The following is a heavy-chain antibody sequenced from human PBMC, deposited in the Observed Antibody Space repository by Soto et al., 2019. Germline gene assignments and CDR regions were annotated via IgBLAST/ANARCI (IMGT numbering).Heavy chain of an antibody. J-gene: IGHJ5*02. Sequence: GGSLRLSCAASGFTFSSYSMNWVRQAPGKGLEWVSSISSSSSYIYYADSVKGRFTISRDNAKNSLYLQMNSLRAEDTAVYYCARDLTTHILWFGELWEKGGPWGQGTLVTVSS. CDR3: ARDLTTHILWFGELWEKGGP. CDR1: GFTFSSYS. D-gene: IGHD3-10*01. V-gene: IGHV3-21*01. CDR2: ISSSSSYI.